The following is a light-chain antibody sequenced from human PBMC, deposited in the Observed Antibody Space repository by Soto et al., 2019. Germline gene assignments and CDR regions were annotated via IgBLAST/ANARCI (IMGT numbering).Light chain of an antibody. J-gene: IGKJ1*01. CDR3: QQRRNWPVT. CDR1: QSVSSN. Sequence: EIVMTQSPATLSVSPGERATLSCRASQSVSSNLAWYQQKPGQAPRLLIYGASTRATGIPARFSGSGSGTEFTLTINSLEPEDFAVYYCQQRRNWPVTFGQGTKVDIK. V-gene: IGKV3-15*01. CDR2: GAS.